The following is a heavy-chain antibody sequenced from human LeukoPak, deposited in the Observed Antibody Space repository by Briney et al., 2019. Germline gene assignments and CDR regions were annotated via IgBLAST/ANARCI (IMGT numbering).Heavy chain of an antibody. D-gene: IGHD3-22*01. Sequence: SETLSLTCTVSGGSISSGGYYWSWIRQPPGKGLEWIGYIYHSGSTYYNPSLKSRVTISVDRSKNQFSLKLSSVTAADTAVYYCARLPSAPRHYYYDSSGSHFDYWGQGTLVTVSS. CDR2: IYHSGST. V-gene: IGHV4-30-2*01. CDR3: ARLPSAPRHYYYDSSGSHFDY. CDR1: GGSISSGGYY. J-gene: IGHJ4*02.